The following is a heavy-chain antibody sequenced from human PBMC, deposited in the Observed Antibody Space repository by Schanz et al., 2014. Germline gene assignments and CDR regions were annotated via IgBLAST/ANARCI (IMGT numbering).Heavy chain of an antibody. J-gene: IGHJ4*02. Sequence: VQLLESGGGLVQPGGSLRLSCAASGFTFSTHAMSWVRQAPGKGLEWVAVIWSDGTNEYYADSVKGRFTISGDSSKYTVYLQMNSLRVEDTAVYFCVSQTGSTNYWGQGTLVTVSS. CDR3: VSQTGSTNY. V-gene: IGHV3-33*08. CDR1: GFTFSTHA. CDR2: IWSDGTNE. D-gene: IGHD6-13*01.